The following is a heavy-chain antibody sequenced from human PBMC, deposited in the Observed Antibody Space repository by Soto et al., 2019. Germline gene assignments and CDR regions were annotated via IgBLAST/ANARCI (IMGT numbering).Heavy chain of an antibody. CDR1: GFTFSSYA. Sequence: PVGSLRLSCAASGFTFSSYAMSWVRQAPGKGLEWVSAISGSGGSTYYADSVKGRFTISRDNSKNTLYLQMNSLRAEDTAVYYCAKDWVPNYYDSSGYGWGQGTLVTVSS. CDR2: ISGSGGST. D-gene: IGHD3-22*01. CDR3: AKDWVPNYYDSSGYG. V-gene: IGHV3-23*01. J-gene: IGHJ4*02.